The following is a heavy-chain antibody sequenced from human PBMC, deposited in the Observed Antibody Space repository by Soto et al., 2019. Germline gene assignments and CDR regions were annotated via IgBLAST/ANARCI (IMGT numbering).Heavy chain of an antibody. J-gene: IGHJ5*02. Sequence: GGSLRLSCADSGFTFSSYGMHWVRQAPGKGLEWVAVISYDGSNKYYADSVKGRFTISRDNSKNTLYLQMNSLRAEDTAVYYCAKEGCSSTSCYGNNWFDPWGQGTLVTVSS. V-gene: IGHV3-30*18. D-gene: IGHD2-2*01. CDR2: ISYDGSNK. CDR3: AKEGCSSTSCYGNNWFDP. CDR1: GFTFSSYG.